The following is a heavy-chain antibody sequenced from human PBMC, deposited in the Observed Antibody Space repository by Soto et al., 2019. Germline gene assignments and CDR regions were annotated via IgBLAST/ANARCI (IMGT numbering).Heavy chain of an antibody. Sequence: SETLSLTCTVSGGSIRSGDNYWSWIRQTPGKGLEWIGYIYYRGSTYYNQSLKSRVTISVDTSMNQFSLTLTSVTAADTAVYYCARDPARGGGSYLGYFDYWSQGTPVTVSS. V-gene: IGHV4-30-4*01. D-gene: IGHD1-26*01. CDR1: GGSIRSGDNY. CDR2: IYYRGST. J-gene: IGHJ4*02. CDR3: ARDPARGGGSYLGYFDY.